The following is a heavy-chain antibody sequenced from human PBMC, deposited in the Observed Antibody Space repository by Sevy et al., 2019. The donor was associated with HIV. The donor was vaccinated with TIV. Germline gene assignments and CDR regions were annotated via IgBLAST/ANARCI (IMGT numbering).Heavy chain of an antibody. V-gene: IGHV6-1*01. J-gene: IGHJ6*02. D-gene: IGHD3-3*01. CDR2: IYYRSKWYN. Sequence: SQTLSLTCAISGDSVSSNSAAWNWIRQSPSRGLEWLGRIYYRSKWYNDYAVSVKSRITINPDTSKNQFSLQLNSVTPEDTAVYYCAREAPPLRFSYYYGMDVWGQGTTVTVSS. CDR3: AREAPPLRFSYYYGMDV. CDR1: GDSVSSNSAA.